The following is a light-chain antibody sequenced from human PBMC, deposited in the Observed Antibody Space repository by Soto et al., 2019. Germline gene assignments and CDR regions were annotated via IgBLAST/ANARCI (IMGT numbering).Light chain of an antibody. V-gene: IGLV1-36*01. CDR1: SSNIGSSI. J-gene: IGLJ2*01. CDR3: ASWDDSLNGPV. Sequence: QSVLTQPPSASEAPGQRVTISCSGSSSNIGSSIVNWYQQLPGTAPKLLIYYDDMWYSGVSDRFSGSKSGTSASLAISGLQSEDEADYYCASWDDSLNGPVFGRGTKLTVL. CDR2: YDD.